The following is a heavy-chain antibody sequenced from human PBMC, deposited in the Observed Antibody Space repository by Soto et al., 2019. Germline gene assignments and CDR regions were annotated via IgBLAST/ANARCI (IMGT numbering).Heavy chain of an antibody. CDR2: INHDESSS. Sequence: EVQLVESGGGLVQPGGSLRLSCAASGFTFSSYWMHWVRQAPGKGLVWVSRINHDESSSTYVDSVRGRFTNSRDNAKNPLKLHMNGQRAADKAVYYCARRGPLRGIAYWGQGTLVTVSS. CDR1: GFTFSSYW. V-gene: IGHV3-74*01. J-gene: IGHJ4*02. D-gene: IGHD3-16*01. CDR3: ARRGPLRGIAY.